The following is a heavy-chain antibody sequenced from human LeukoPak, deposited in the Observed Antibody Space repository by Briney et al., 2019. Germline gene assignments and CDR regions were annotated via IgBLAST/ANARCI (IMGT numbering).Heavy chain of an antibody. CDR3: ARDLGGGGIGY. Sequence: SETLSLTCAVYGGSFSGYYWSWIRQPPGKGLDWIGEINHSGSTNYNPSLKSRVTISVDTSKNQFSLKLSSVTAADTAVYYCARDLGGGGIGYWGEGTLVTVSS. V-gene: IGHV4-34*01. CDR1: GGSFSGYY. J-gene: IGHJ4*02. CDR2: INHSGST. D-gene: IGHD3-16*01.